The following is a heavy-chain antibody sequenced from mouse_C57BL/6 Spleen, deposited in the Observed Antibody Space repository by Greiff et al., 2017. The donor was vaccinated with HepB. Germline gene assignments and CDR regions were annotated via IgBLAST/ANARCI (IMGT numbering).Heavy chain of an antibody. CDR1: GFSLTSYA. Sequence: QVQLKESGPGLVAPSQSLSITCTVSGFSLTSYAVSWVRQPPGKGLEWLGVIWTGGGTNYNSALKSRLSISKDNSKSQVFLKMNSLQTDDTARYYCARNFGDYDVSYWYFDVWGTGTTVTVSS. CDR3: ARNFGDYDVSYWYFDV. CDR2: IWTGGGT. V-gene: IGHV2-9-1*01. J-gene: IGHJ1*03. D-gene: IGHD2-4*01.